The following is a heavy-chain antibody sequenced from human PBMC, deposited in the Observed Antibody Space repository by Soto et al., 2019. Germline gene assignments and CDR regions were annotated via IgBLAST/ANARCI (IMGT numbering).Heavy chain of an antibody. CDR2: INPNSGGT. CDR3: ARDWSNLYYYDISGPQRKPDAFDI. CDR1: GYTFTGYY. Sequence: GASVKVSCKASGYTFTGYYMHWVRQAPGQGLEWMGWINPNSGGTNYAQKFQGRVTMTRDTSISTAYMELSRLSSDDTAVYYCARDWSNLYYYDISGPQRKPDAFDICGPGTMVTVSS. J-gene: IGHJ3*02. V-gene: IGHV1-2*02. D-gene: IGHD3-22*01.